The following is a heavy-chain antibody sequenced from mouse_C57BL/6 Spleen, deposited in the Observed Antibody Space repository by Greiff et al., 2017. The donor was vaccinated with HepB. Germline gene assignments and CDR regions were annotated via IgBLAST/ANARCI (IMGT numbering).Heavy chain of an antibody. Sequence: QVQLQQSGAELVKPGASVKLSCKASGYTFTSYWMHWVKQRPGQGLEWIGMIHPNSGSTNYNEKFKSKATLTVDKSSSTAYMQLSSLTSEDSAVYYCARGTTVVSPFAYWGQGTLVTVSA. J-gene: IGHJ3*01. D-gene: IGHD1-1*01. CDR2: IHPNSGST. CDR3: ARGTTVVSPFAY. V-gene: IGHV1-64*01. CDR1: GYTFTSYW.